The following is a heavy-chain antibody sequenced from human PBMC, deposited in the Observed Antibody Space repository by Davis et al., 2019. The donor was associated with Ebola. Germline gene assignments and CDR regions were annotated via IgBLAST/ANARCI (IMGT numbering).Heavy chain of an antibody. CDR3: TWNHLDY. V-gene: IGHV3-15*01. CDR1: GFTVSSNC. Sequence: GESLKISCAASGFTVSSNCMNWVRQAPGKGLEWIARIKSKTEGGTTDHAAPVKGRFTISRDDSANTVFLEMNSLRTEDTAVYYCTWNHLDYWGQGTLVTVSS. D-gene: IGHD1-1*01. CDR2: IKSKTEGGTT. J-gene: IGHJ4*02.